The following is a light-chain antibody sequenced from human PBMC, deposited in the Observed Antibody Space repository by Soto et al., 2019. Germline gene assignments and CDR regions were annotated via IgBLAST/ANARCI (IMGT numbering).Light chain of an antibody. Sequence: QAVVTQPRSVSGSPGQSVTVSCTGTSSDVGAYNYVSWYQQHPGKAPKLMIYDVSKRPSGVPDRFSGSKSGYTASLTISGLQAEDEADYYCCSYAGSYTFEVFGTGTKLTVL. CDR2: DVS. J-gene: IGLJ1*01. CDR3: CSYAGSYTFEV. V-gene: IGLV2-11*01. CDR1: SSDVGAYNY.